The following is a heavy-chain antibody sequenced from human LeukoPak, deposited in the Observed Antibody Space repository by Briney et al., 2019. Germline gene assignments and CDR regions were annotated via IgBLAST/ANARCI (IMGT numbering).Heavy chain of an antibody. J-gene: IGHJ4*02. CDR1: GFTFSSYA. Sequence: PGGSLRLSCEAPGFTFSSYAMSWVRQAPGKGLEWVSAISGSGVTTHYAGSVKGRFTISRDNALNSLYLQMNSLRAEDTAIYYCARSIPYGTTWYGRSDYWGQGTLVTVSS. CDR3: ARSIPYGTTWYGRSDY. CDR2: ISGSGVTT. D-gene: IGHD6-13*01. V-gene: IGHV3-23*01.